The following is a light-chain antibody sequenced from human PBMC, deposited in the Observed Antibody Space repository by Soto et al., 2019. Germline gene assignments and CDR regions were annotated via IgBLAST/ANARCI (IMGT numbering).Light chain of an antibody. V-gene: IGKV1-5*03. CDR1: QSISSW. CDR2: RAS. J-gene: IGKJ2*01. CDR3: QQYNSYPYT. Sequence: DIQMTQSPSTLSASVGDRVTITCRASQSISSWLAWYQQKPGKAPKLLIYRASTLESGVPSRCSGSGCGTEFTLTISSLQANDFATYYCQQYNSYPYTFGQGTKLEIK.